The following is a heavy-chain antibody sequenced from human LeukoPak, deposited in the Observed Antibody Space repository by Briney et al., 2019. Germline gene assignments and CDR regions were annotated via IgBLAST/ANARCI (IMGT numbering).Heavy chain of an antibody. Sequence: PSGGSLRLSCAASGFTFSNYWMHWVRQAPGKGLVWVSRINSDGRSTNYADSVKGRFTISRDNAKNTLYLQMNSLRAEDTAVYYCARGADSGYSSDNWGQGTLVTVSS. CDR1: GFTFSNYW. V-gene: IGHV3-74*01. CDR2: INSDGRST. CDR3: ARGADSGYSSDN. D-gene: IGHD3-9*01. J-gene: IGHJ4*02.